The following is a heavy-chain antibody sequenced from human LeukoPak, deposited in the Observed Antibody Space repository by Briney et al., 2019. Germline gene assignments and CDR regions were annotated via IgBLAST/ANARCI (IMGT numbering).Heavy chain of an antibody. CDR1: GFTFSSYA. V-gene: IGHV3-23*01. Sequence: PGGSLRLSCAASGFTFSSYAMSWVRQAPGKGLEWVSAISGSGGSTYYADSVKGRFTISRDNSKNTLYLQMNSLRAEDTAVYYCAKESVYSGSYRPPFDYWGQGTLVTVSS. J-gene: IGHJ4*02. D-gene: IGHD1-26*01. CDR3: AKESVYSGSYRPPFDY. CDR2: ISGSGGST.